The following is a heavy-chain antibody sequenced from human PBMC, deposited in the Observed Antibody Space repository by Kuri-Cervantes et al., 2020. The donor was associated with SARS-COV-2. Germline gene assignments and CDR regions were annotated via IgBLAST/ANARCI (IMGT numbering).Heavy chain of an antibody. V-gene: IGHV3-23*01. CDR2: ISGSGGST. J-gene: IGHJ5*02. CDR1: GFTFSSYA. Sequence: GESLKISCEASGFTFSSYAMRWVRQAPGKGLEWVSAISGSGGSTYYADSVRGRFTISRDNYKNKLYLQMNSLRAEDTAVYYCALARTSWDWFDPWGQGTLVTVSS. D-gene: IGHD2-2*01. CDR3: ALARTSWDWFDP.